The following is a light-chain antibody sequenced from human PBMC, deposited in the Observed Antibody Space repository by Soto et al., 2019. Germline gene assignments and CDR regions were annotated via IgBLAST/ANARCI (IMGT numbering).Light chain of an antibody. Sequence: QSALTQPPSASGSPGQSVTISCTGTSSDVGGYDYVSWYQQHPGKAPKLMIYEVTIRPSGVSDRFSGSKSGNTASLTVSGLQAEDDAVYYCSSYTGGNPSYVFGTGTKV. CDR2: EVT. J-gene: IGLJ1*01. CDR1: SSDVGGYDY. CDR3: SSYTGGNPSYV. V-gene: IGLV2-8*01.